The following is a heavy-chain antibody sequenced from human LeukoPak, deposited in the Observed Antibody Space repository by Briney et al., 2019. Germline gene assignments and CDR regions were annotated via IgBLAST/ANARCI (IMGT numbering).Heavy chain of an antibody. D-gene: IGHD1-26*01. CDR2: INAGNGNT. Sequence: GASVKVSCKTSGYTFTDYGMHWVRQAPGQRLEWMGWINAGNGNTKYSQKFQGRVTITRDTSASTAYMELSSLRSEDTAVYYCARAVNSGSYFLHYFDYWGQGTLVTVSS. CDR1: GYTFTDYG. J-gene: IGHJ4*02. V-gene: IGHV1-3*01. CDR3: ARAVNSGSYFLHYFDY.